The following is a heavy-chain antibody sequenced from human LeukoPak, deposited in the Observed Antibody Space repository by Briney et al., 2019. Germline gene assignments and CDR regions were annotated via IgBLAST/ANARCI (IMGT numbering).Heavy chain of an antibody. CDR1: GFTVSSNY. Sequence: GGSLRLSCAASGFTVSSNYMSWVRQAPGKGLEWVSVIYSDGSTYYADSVKGRFTISRDNSKNTLYLQMNSLRAEDTAVYYCARGGSSGWYFYFDYWGQGTLVTVSS. CDR3: ARGGSSGWYFYFDY. V-gene: IGHV3-53*01. CDR2: IYSDGST. D-gene: IGHD6-19*01. J-gene: IGHJ4*02.